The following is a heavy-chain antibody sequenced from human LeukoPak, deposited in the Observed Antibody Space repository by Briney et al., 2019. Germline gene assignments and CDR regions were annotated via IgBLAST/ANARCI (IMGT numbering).Heavy chain of an antibody. D-gene: IGHD2-8*01. CDR2: IANDGRFT. V-gene: IGHV3-30*04. CDR3: VKEANGFDM. CDR1: GFTFSSHP. Sequence: GRSLRLSCAASGFTFSSHPMNWVRQAPGKGLEWVAVIANDGRFTHYADSVKDRFTISRDNSKSTLEMQMNSLRAEDTALYYCVKEANGFDMWGLGTMVTVSS. J-gene: IGHJ3*02.